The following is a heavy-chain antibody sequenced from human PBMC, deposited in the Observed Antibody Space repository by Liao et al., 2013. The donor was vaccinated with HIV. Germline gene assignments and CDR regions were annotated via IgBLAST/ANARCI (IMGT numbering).Heavy chain of an antibody. J-gene: IGHJ3*02. D-gene: IGHD3-16*01. CDR3: ARAGGRYAGFDI. CDR2: IYGSGST. CDR1: GGSINPYY. V-gene: IGHV4-4*07. Sequence: QLQVQESGPGLVKPSETLSLTCTVSGGSINPYYWSWIRKSAGKGLEWIGRIYGSGSTDYNPSLKSRVAMSLDTSDNHFSLTLRSATAADTAVYYCARAGGRYAGFDIWGQGDNGHRLF.